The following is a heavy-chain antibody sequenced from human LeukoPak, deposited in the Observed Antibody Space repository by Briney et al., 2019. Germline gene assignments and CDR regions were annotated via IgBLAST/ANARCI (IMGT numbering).Heavy chain of an antibody. CDR1: GGSIGSNSYF. J-gene: IGHJ4*02. D-gene: IGHD3-10*01. CDR3: ARLVSAAGSFDY. Sequence: SETLSLTCTVSGGSIGSNSYFWAWIRQPPGPGLQWVGSIYYTGTTYYNPSLKSRVTISVDTSENQFSLRLSSVTAADTAVYYCARLVSAAGSFDYWGQGTLVTVSS. CDR2: IYYTGTT. V-gene: IGHV4-39*01.